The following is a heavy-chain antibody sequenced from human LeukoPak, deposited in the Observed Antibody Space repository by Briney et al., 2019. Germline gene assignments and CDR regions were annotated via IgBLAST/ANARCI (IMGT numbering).Heavy chain of an antibody. V-gene: IGHV4-4*07. CDR2: IYTSGST. CDR1: GGCISSYY. D-gene: IGHD2-2*01. CDR3: ARGTAALLYYYMDV. J-gene: IGHJ6*03. Sequence: SETLSLTCTVSGGCISSYYGSWIRQPAVKGLEWVGRIYTSGSTNYNPSLKSRVTMSVDTSKNQFSLKLSSVTAADTAVYYCARGTAALLYYYMDVWGKGTTVTVSS.